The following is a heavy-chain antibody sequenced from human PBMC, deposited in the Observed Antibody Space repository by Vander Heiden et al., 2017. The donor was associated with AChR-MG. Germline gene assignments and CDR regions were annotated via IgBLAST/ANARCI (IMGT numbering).Heavy chain of an antibody. J-gene: IGHJ6*02. CDR3: ARRRGRTAAGYYYYGMDV. CDR2: INHSGST. V-gene: IGHV4-34*01. Sequence: QVQLQQWGAGLLKPSETLSLTCAFHGGSFSGYYWSWIRQPPGKGLEWIGEINHSGSTNYNPSLKSRVTISVDTSKNQFSLKLSSVTAADTAVYYCARRRGRTAAGYYYYGMDVWGQGTTVTVSS. D-gene: IGHD6-13*01. CDR1: GGSFSGYY.